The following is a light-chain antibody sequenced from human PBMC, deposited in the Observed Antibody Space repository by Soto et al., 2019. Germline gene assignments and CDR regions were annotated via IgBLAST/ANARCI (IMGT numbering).Light chain of an antibody. CDR2: GAS. V-gene: IGKV3-20*01. CDR1: QSVSSSF. Sequence: EIVLTQSPGTLSLSPGERATLSCRASQSVSSSFLAWYQQKPGQAPRLLIYGASNRATGIPDRFSDSGSGTDFTLTISRLEPEEFAVYYCLQYVTSPWAFGQGTKVAIE. J-gene: IGKJ1*01. CDR3: LQYVTSPWA.